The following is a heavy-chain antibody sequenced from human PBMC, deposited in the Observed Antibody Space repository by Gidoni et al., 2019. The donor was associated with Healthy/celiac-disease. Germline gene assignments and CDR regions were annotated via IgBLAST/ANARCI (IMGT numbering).Heavy chain of an antibody. D-gene: IGHD3-10*01. CDR2: ISSSGSTI. J-gene: IGHJ4*02. Sequence: LEWVSYISSSGSTIYYADSVKGRFTISRDNAKNSLYLQMNSLRAEDTAVYYCARTLWFRESYYFDYWGQGTLVTVSS. CDR3: ARTLWFRESYYFDY. V-gene: IGHV3-11*01.